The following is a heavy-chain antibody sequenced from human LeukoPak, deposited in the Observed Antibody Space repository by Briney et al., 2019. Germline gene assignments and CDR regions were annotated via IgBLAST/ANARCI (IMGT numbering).Heavy chain of an antibody. CDR2: ISGDGGST. Sequence: GGSLRLSCAASGFTFDDYAMHWVRQAPGKGLEWVSLISGDGGSTYYADSVKGRFTISRDNSKNSLYLQMNSLRIEDTALYYCAKAGMGATLYYGMDVWGQGTTVTVSS. CDR1: GFTFDDYA. J-gene: IGHJ6*02. V-gene: IGHV3-43*02. CDR3: AKAGMGATLYYGMDV. D-gene: IGHD1-26*01.